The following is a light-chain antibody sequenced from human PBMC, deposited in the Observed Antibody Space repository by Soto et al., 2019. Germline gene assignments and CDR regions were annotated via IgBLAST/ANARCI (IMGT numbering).Light chain of an antibody. Sequence: EIVLTQSPGTLSLSPGERATLSCRASQSVSSNFLAWFQQKPGQAPRLLIYGASSRATGVPDRFSGGGSATDFTLTISRLEPEGFAVYYCQQYGSAPRTFGQGTKVE. J-gene: IGKJ1*01. V-gene: IGKV3-20*01. CDR3: QQYGSAPRT. CDR1: QSVSSNF. CDR2: GAS.